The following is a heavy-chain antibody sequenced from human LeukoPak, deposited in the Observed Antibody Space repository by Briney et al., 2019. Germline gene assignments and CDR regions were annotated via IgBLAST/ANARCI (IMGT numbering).Heavy chain of an antibody. J-gene: IGHJ4*02. V-gene: IGHV4-39*01. D-gene: IGHD3-10*01. CDR1: GGSISSGSYY. CDR2: IYYSGNT. CDR3: ARQIMIRGLLQNYFDQ. Sequence: MASETLSLTCSVSGGSISSGSYYWGWIRQPPGKGLEWIGIIYYSGNTYYNPSLKSRITVSVDRPKNQFSLRLTSVTAADAAEYFCARQIMIRGLLQNYFDQWGQGTLVTVSS.